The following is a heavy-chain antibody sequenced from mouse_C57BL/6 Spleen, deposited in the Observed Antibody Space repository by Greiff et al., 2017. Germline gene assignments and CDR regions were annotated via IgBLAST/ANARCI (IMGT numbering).Heavy chain of an antibody. D-gene: IGHD1-1*01. CDR3: ARDYYYGSSYGGYFDT. CDR1: GYSFTDYN. J-gene: IGHJ2*01. CDR2: INPNNGTT. Sequence: EVKLVESGPELVKPGASVKISCKASGYSFTDYNMNWVKQSNGKSLEWIGVINPNNGTTSYNQKFKGKATLTVDQSSSTAYMQLNSLTSEDSAVYYCARDYYYGSSYGGYFDTWGQGTTLTVSS. V-gene: IGHV1-39*01.